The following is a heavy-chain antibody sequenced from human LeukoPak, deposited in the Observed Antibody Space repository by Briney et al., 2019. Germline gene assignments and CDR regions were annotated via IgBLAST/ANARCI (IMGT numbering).Heavy chain of an antibody. Sequence: SQTLSLTCTVSGGSISSGDYYWSWIRQPPGKGLEWIGYIYYSGSTYYNPSLKSRVTISVDTSKNQFSLKLSSVTAADTAVYYCARRAQSSSWSFDYWGQGTLVTVSS. CDR1: GGSISSGDYY. V-gene: IGHV4-30-4*08. CDR3: ARRAQSSSWSFDY. D-gene: IGHD6-13*01. CDR2: IYYSGST. J-gene: IGHJ4*02.